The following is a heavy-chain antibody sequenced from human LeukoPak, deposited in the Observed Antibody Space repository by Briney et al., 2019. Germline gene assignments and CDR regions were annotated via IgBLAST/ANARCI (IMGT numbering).Heavy chain of an antibody. D-gene: IGHD3-3*01. V-gene: IGHV3-48*04. Sequence: GGSLRLSCAASGFTFSTFDMNWVRQAPGKGLEWVSYISSGSSTIYYADSVKGRFTISRDNAKNSLYLQMNSLRAEDTAVYYCARSSRFLEWLYYYYGMDVWGQGTTVTVSS. J-gene: IGHJ6*02. CDR3: ARSSRFLEWLYYYYGMDV. CDR1: GFTFSTFD. CDR2: ISSGSSTI.